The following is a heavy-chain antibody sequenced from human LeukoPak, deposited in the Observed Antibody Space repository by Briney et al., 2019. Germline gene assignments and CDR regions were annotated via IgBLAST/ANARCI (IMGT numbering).Heavy chain of an antibody. V-gene: IGHV3-7*01. CDR3: ARMSSYCDY. J-gene: IGHJ4*02. Sequence: PGGSLRLSCVASGFTFSSHHMNWVRRTPGKGLESVATIKPDGSEKYYVDSVKGRFTISRDNAKSSLYLEMNSLRGEDTGVYFCARMSSYCDYWGQGTLVTVSS. D-gene: IGHD2-2*01. CDR1: GFTFSSHH. CDR2: IKPDGSEK.